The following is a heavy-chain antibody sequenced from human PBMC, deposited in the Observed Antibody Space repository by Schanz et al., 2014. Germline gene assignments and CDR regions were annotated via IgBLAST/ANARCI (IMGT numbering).Heavy chain of an antibody. J-gene: IGHJ4*02. Sequence: QVQLQESGPGLVKPSETLSLTCTVSGGSISSYYWSWIRQPPGKGLEYIGYRDSSGSTKYNPSLKSRVTISIDTSKNQISLRLRSVTEADTAVYYCARDGLGADYWGQGTLVTVS. CDR3: ARDGLGADY. CDR2: RDSSGST. V-gene: IGHV4-59*01. CDR1: GGSISSYY.